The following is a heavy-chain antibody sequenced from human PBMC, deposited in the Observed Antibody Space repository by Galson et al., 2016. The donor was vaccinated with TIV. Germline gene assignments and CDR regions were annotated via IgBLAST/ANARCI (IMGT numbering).Heavy chain of an antibody. V-gene: IGHV3-53*01. D-gene: IGHD1-26*01. CDR3: AREGKGAAYPNNFDY. Sequence: SLRLSCAASGFSVSYKQMIWVRQTPGKGLEGVSLIYGNDDTYYAHSVKGRFTISRDNSKNTLYLQMNSLRAEDTAVYYCAREGKGAAYPNNFDYWGQGTLVTVSS. J-gene: IGHJ4*02. CDR2: IYGNDDT. CDR1: GFSVSYKQ.